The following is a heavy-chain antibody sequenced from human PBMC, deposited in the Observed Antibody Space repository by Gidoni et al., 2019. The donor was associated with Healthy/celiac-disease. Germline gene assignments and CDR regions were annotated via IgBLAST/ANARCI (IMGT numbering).Heavy chain of an antibody. Sequence: EAQMLESGGGLLHPGGSLTLPCPASVPPFPRPATSCVRGGQGTGLEWVSAMSGMGGSKNYASSVKARLTFARDNSKKTLYLQRTGLRAEDTAVYDCAKDQLIAAAPPSPDGSGYYGFDFWGQGTTVTVSS. D-gene: IGHD6-13*01. V-gene: IGHV3-23*01. CDR3: AKDQLIAAAPPSPDGSGYYGFDF. J-gene: IGHJ6*02. CDR2: MSGMGGSK. CDR1: VPPFPRPA.